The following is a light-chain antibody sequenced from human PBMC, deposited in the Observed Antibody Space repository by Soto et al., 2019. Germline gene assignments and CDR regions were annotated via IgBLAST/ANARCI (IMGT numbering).Light chain of an antibody. CDR1: QSISSW. Sequence: DIQMTQSPSILSACVGDRVTITCRASQSISSWLAWYQQKPGKAPNLLIHKASHLESGVPSRFSGSGSGTEFTLTISSLQPGDFATYYCQHYNTYPWTFGQGTKVDI. J-gene: IGKJ1*01. CDR2: KAS. V-gene: IGKV1-5*03. CDR3: QHYNTYPWT.